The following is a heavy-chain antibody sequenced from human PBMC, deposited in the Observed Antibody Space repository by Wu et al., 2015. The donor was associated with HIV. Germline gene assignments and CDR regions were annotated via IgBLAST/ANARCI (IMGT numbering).Heavy chain of an antibody. CDR2: INPSGGST. Sequence: QVQLVQSGAEVKKPGASVKVSCKASGYTFTSYYMHWVRQAPGQGLEWMGIINPSGGSTSYAQKFQGRVTMTRDTSTSTVYMELSSLRSEDTAVYYCARRIVGANFGRAFDIWGQGTMVTVSS. CDR1: GYTFTSYY. J-gene: IGHJ3*02. CDR3: ARRIVGANFGRAFDI. V-gene: IGHV1-46*01. D-gene: IGHD1-26*01.